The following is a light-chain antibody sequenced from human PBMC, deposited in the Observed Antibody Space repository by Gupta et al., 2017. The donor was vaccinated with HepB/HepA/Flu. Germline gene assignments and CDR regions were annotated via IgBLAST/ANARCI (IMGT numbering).Light chain of an antibody. CDR3: ATWDDSLNAVV. V-gene: IGLV1-44*01. CDR1: NSNIGTNT. Sequence: QSVLTQQPSASGAPGQRVTIPCSGNNSNIGTNTVHWYQHLPGTAPKLLIYSNNQRPSGVPDRFSGSKSGTSASLAISGLQSEDEGDHYCATWDDSLNAVVFGGGTKLTVL. J-gene: IGLJ2*01. CDR2: SNN.